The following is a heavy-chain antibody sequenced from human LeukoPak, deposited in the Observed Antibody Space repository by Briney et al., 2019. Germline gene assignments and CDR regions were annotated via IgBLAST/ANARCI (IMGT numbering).Heavy chain of an antibody. CDR2: INPDGSTT. D-gene: IGHD3-10*01. J-gene: IGHJ4*02. CDR3: ASWGWFGESLLVY. CDR1: GFTFSTYW. Sequence: GGSLRLSCAASGFTFSTYWMHWVRQAPGKGLVWVSRINPDGSTTSYAESVKGRFTISRDNAKNTLYLQMDSLRAEDTAVYYCASWGWFGESLLVYWGQGTLVTVSS. V-gene: IGHV3-74*01.